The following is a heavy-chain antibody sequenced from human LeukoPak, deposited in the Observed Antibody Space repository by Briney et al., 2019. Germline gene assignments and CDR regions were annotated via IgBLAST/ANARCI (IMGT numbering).Heavy chain of an antibody. CDR3: ASPLKDY. J-gene: IGHJ4*02. CDR2: INHSGST. Sequence: SETLSPTCAVYGGSFSGYYWSWIRQPPGKGLEWIGEINHSGSTNYNPSLESRVTISVDTSKNQFSLKLSSVTAADTAVYYCASPLKDYWGQGTLVTVSS. V-gene: IGHV4-34*01. CDR1: GGSFSGYY.